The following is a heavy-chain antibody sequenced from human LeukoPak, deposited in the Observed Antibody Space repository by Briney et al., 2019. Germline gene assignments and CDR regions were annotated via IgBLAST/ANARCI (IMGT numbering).Heavy chain of an antibody. V-gene: IGHV1-46*01. CDR1: GYTFTSYY. CDR2: INPSGGST. CDR3: ARGVGCYDSSGYHFDY. Sequence: ASVKVSCKASGYTFTSYYMHWVRQAPGQGLEWMGIINPSGGSTSYAQKFQGRVTMTRDTSTSTVYMELSSLRSEDTAVYYCARGVGCYDSSGYHFDYWGQGTLVTVSS. J-gene: IGHJ4*02. D-gene: IGHD3-22*01.